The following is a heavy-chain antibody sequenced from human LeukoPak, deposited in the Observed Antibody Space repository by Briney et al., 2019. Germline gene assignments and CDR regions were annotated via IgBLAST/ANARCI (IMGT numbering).Heavy chain of an antibody. J-gene: IGHJ4*02. CDR3: AADLIAVAGSWR. CDR1: GLTFTRSA. V-gene: IGHV1-58*01. CDR2: IAVGSGNT. Sequence: SVKVSCKSSGLTFTRSAVQWVRQARGQRLEWVGWIAVGSGNTNYAQKFQERVTFTRDLSTSTAYMDLSGLRSEDTAMYYCAADLIAVAGSWRWGQGSLVIVSS. D-gene: IGHD6-19*01.